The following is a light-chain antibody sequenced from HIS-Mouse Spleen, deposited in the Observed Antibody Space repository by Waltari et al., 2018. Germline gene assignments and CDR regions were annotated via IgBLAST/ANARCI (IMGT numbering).Light chain of an antibody. CDR2: EDS. V-gene: IGLV3-10*01. CDR1: ALPKKY. CDR3: YSTDSRV. J-gene: IGLJ2*01. Sequence: SYELTQPPSVSVSPGQTARITCSGAALPKKYAYWYQQKSGQAPVLVIYEDSKRPSGIPERFSGSSSGTMATLTISGAQVEDEADYYCYSTDSRVFGGGTKLTVL.